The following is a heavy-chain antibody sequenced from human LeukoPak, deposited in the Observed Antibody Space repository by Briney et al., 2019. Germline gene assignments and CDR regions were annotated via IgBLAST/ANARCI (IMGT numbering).Heavy chain of an antibody. CDR3: AKSPAVDAAFDI. Sequence: PGGSLRLSCAASGFTFSSYSMNWVRQAPGKGLEWVSSINIRSDYIYYADSVKGRFTISRDNAKNSLYLQMNSLRAEDTAVYYCAKSPAVDAAFDIWGQGTMVTVSS. J-gene: IGHJ3*02. CDR1: GFTFSSYS. V-gene: IGHV3-21*04. D-gene: IGHD4-23*01. CDR2: INIRSDYI.